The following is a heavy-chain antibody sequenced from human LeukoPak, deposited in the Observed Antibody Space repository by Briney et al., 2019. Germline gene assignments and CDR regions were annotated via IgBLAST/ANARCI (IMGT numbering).Heavy chain of an antibody. CDR2: ISYSGST. J-gene: IGHJ4*02. CDR1: GGSISSHY. Sequence: SETLSLTCTVSGGSISSHYWSWIRQPPGKGLEWIGYISYSGSTNYNPSLKSRVTISVDTSRNQVSLKLNSVTAADTAMYYCARVGGGSYSYFDYRGQGTLVTVSS. V-gene: IGHV4-59*11. D-gene: IGHD1-26*01. CDR3: ARVGGGSYSYFDY.